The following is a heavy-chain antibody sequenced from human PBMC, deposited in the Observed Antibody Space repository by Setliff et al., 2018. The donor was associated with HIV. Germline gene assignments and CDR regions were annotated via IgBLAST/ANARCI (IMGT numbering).Heavy chain of an antibody. CDR1: GFTLNELS. Sequence: ASVKVSCKISGFTLNELSIQWVRQAPAKGLEWMGGFDPKAGEIIYAQKFQGRVTMTEDTSTDTAYMDLSSLRSEDTAEYYCATHPPYRSAWYMRSWGQGTLVTVSS. CDR2: FDPKAGEI. V-gene: IGHV1-24*01. CDR3: ATHPPYRSAWYMRS. J-gene: IGHJ5*02. D-gene: IGHD6-19*01.